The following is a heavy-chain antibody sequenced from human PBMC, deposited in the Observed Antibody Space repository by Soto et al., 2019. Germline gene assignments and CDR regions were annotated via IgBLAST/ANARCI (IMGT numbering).Heavy chain of an antibody. D-gene: IGHD3-3*01. CDR1: GYTFTSYD. CDR3: ARGWGMTIFGVEVAYDAFDM. CDR2: MNPNSGNT. Sequence: QVQLVQSGAEVKKPGASVKVSCKASGYTFTSYDINWVRQATGQGLEWMGWMNPNSGNTGYAQKFQGRVTMTRNTTIRTAYMELSSRSSEVTAVYYCARGWGMTIFGVEVAYDAFDMWGQGTMVTVS. V-gene: IGHV1-8*01. J-gene: IGHJ3*02.